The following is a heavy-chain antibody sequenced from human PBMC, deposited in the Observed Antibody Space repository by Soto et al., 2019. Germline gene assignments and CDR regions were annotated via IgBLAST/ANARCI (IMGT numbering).Heavy chain of an antibody. CDR2: SGSGGSS. V-gene: IGHV3-23*01. CDR3: AKGYIAAAGPQFYYYAMDV. D-gene: IGHD6-13*01. J-gene: IGHJ6*02. CDR1: GFTFSSYA. Sequence: GGSLRLSCAASGFTFSSYAMSWVRQAPGKGLEWVSSGSGGSSYYADSVKGRFTISRDNSKNTLYLQMNSLRAEDTAVYYCAKGYIAAAGPQFYYYAMDVWGQGTTVTVSS.